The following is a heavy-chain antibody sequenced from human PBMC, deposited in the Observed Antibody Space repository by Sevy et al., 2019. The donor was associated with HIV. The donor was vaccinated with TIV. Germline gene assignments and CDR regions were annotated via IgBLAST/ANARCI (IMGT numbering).Heavy chain of an antibody. V-gene: IGHV3-30*18. Sequence: GGSLRLSCAVSEFMFRTYDMHWVRQAPGKGLEWVAVISYDGTNKFYADSVKGRFNISRDNPKNTLSLQMNSLRGDDTALYYCAKGGSGYNYFDYWGQGTLVTVSS. CDR3: AKGGSGYNYFDY. D-gene: IGHD6-19*01. J-gene: IGHJ4*02. CDR2: ISYDGTNK. CDR1: EFMFRTYD.